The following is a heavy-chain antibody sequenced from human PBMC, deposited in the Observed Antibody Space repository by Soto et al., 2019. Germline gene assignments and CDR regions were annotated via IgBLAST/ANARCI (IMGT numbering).Heavy chain of an antibody. CDR3: ASHWDYGDYLN. V-gene: IGHV4-39*01. Sequence: QLQLQESGPGLLKPSETLSLTCTVSGGSISSSSYNWGWIRQPPGKGLEWIGSINDSGSTNYNPSLKSRVTISVDTSKNRFSLQLSSVTAADTAVYYCASHWDYGDYLNWGQGTLVTVSS. CDR2: INDSGST. D-gene: IGHD4-17*01. J-gene: IGHJ4*02. CDR1: GGSISSSSYN.